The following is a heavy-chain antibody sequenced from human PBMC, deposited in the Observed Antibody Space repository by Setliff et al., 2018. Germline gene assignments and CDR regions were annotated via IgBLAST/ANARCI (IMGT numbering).Heavy chain of an antibody. CDR1: GYNFITFG. CDR3: TRGRGPRVVVAVPLDF. V-gene: IGHV1-18*01. CDR2: ISPYNGDA. J-gene: IGHJ4*02. Sequence: GASVKVSCTTSGYNFITFGVNWVRQVPGQGFEWMGWISPYNGDADYAQKFQGRVTLTTDTSTGTAYMELRALSSDDTAIYYCTRGRGPRVVVAVPLDFWGQGTLVTVSS. D-gene: IGHD2-15*01.